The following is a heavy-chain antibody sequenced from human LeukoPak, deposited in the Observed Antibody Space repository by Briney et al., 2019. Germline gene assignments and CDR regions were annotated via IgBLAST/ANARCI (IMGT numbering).Heavy chain of an antibody. V-gene: IGHV1-2*02. Sequence: ASVKVSCKTSGYTFTDYYIHWVRQAPGQGLEWMGCMNPNSGETNSAQKFQGRVTMTGDTSLSTAYMELRRVTSDDTAVYYCARDRDYSNPERAFDYWGQGTLVTASS. CDR3: ARDRDYSNPERAFDY. CDR1: GYTFTDYY. D-gene: IGHD4-11*01. CDR2: MNPNSGET. J-gene: IGHJ4*02.